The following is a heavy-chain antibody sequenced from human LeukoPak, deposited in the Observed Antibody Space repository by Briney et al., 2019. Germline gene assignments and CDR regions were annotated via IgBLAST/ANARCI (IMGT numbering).Heavy chain of an antibody. CDR1: GFTFSSYE. V-gene: IGHV3-48*03. D-gene: IGHD3-10*02. CDR3: AELGITMIGGV. CDR2: ISSSGSTI. Sequence: GSLRLSCAASGFTFSSYEMNWVRQAPGKGLEWVPYISSSGSTIYYADSVKGRFTISRDNAENSLYLQMNSLRAEDTAVYYCAELGITMIGGVWGKGTTVTISS. J-gene: IGHJ6*04.